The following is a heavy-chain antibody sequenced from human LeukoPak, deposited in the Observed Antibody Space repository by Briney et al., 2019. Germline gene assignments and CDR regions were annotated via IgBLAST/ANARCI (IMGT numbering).Heavy chain of an antibody. CDR2: ISYDGSNK. Sequence: PGGSLRLSCAASGFTFSSHGMHWVRQAPGKGLEWVAVISYDGSNKYYADSVKGRFTISRDNSKNTLYLQMNSLRAEDTAVYYCAKVGGTTTVGDYWGQGTLVTVSS. V-gene: IGHV3-30*18. CDR3: AKVGGTTTVGDY. J-gene: IGHJ4*02. CDR1: GFTFSSHG. D-gene: IGHD4-23*01.